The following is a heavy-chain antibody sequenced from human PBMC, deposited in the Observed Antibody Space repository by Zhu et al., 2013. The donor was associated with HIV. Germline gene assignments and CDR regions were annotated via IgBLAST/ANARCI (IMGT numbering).Heavy chain of an antibody. D-gene: IGHD6-6*01. Sequence: QVQLQESGPGLVKPSETLSLTCAVSGYSISSGYYWGWIRQPPGKGLEWIGSIYHSGSTYYNPSLKSRVTISVDTSKNQFSLKLSSVTAADTAVYYCARVPRVSIAGPIDYWGQGTLVTVSS. J-gene: IGHJ4*02. CDR1: GYSISSGYY. CDR2: IYHSGST. CDR3: ARVPRVSIAGPIDY. V-gene: IGHV4-38-2*01.